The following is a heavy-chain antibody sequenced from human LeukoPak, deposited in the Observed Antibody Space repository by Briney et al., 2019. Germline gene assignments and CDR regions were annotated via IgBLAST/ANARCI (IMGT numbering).Heavy chain of an antibody. J-gene: IGHJ5*02. CDR1: GFTFSSSW. CDR3: ARKLYYYDSSPSGWFAP. D-gene: IGHD3-22*01. V-gene: IGHV3-7*01. Sequence: GGSLRLSCAASGFTFSSSWMTWIRQAPGKGLEWVATIKHDGSDKHYVDSVKDRFTISRDNAKNSLYLQMNSLRDEDTAVYHCARKLYYYDSSPSGWFAPWGQGTLVTVSS. CDR2: IKHDGSDK.